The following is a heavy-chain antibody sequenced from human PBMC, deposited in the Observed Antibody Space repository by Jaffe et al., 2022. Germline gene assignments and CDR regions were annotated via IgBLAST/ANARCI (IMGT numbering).Heavy chain of an antibody. D-gene: IGHD4-17*01. CDR2: ISGSGDDT. CDR1: GFTFTSYG. V-gene: IGHV3-23*01. CDR3: AKDHIYGDSYFDS. J-gene: IGHJ4*02. Sequence: EVQLLESGGGLGQPGGSLRLSCAASGFTFTSYGMSWVRQAPGKGLEWVSTISGSGDDTYYADSVKGRFTISSDKSKNTVYLQMSSLRAEDTAVYYCAKDHIYGDSYFDSWGQGTLVTVSS.